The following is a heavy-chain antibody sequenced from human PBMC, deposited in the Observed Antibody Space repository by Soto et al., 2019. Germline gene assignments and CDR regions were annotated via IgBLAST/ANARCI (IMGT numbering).Heavy chain of an antibody. Sequence: QVQLVQSGPEVKKPGASVKVSCKASGYTFISYGISWVRQAPGQGLEWMGRISAFNGNTNYAQKVQGRVTMTTDTFTSTAYMDLRSLRSDDTAVYFCAREDTAVALHYWGQGTLVSVSS. D-gene: IGHD5-18*01. J-gene: IGHJ4*02. V-gene: IGHV1-18*01. CDR2: ISAFNGNT. CDR1: GYTFISYG. CDR3: AREDTAVALHY.